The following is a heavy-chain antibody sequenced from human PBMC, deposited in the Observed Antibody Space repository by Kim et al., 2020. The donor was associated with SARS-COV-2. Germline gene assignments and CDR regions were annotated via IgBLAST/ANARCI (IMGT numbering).Heavy chain of an antibody. Sequence: GGSLRLSCAASGFTFSNYVMSWVRQAPGKGLEWVSAISGSGGTTYYADSVKGWFTISRDNSKNTLYLQMDSLRAEDTAVYSCAKMVMQWLVQDALDIWGQETMVTVSS. D-gene: IGHD6-19*01. CDR3: AKMVMQWLVQDALDI. J-gene: IGHJ3*02. CDR1: GFTFSNYV. CDR2: ISGSGGTT. V-gene: IGHV3-23*01.